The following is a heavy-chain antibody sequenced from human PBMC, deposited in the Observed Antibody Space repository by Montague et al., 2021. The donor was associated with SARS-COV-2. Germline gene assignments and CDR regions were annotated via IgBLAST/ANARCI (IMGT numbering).Heavy chain of an antibody. Sequence: SLRLSCAASGFAFNNYAMSWVRQAPGKGLEWASAIFGSGAGTYYADSVKGRFTISRDNSKNTLYLQMNSLKAEDTAKYYCAKQPGAGALVYWYFDLWGRGTVVSVSS. D-gene: IGHD3-10*01. CDR3: AKQPGAGALVYWYFDL. CDR2: IFGSGAGT. CDR1: GFAFNNYA. J-gene: IGHJ2*01. V-gene: IGHV3-23*01.